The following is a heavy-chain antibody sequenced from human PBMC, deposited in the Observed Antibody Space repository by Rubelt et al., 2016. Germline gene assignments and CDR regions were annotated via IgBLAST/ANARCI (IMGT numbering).Heavy chain of an antibody. J-gene: IGHJ5*02. CDR2: INHSGST. V-gene: IGHV4-34*01. Sequence: QVQLQQWGAGLLKPSETLSLTCAVYGGSFSGYYWSWIRQPPGKGLEWIGEINHSGSTNYNPSLKSGVTISVDTSKNQFPLKLSSVTAADTAVYYCARGDIMMGSNWFDPWGQGTLVTVSS. CDR3: ARGDIMMGSNWFDP. CDR1: GGSFSGYY. D-gene: IGHD3-16*01.